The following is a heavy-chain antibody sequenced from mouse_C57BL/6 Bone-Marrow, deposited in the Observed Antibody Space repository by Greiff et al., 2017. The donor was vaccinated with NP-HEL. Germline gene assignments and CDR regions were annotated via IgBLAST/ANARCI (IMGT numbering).Heavy chain of an antibody. CDR3: ARDYTTVVAHWYFDV. J-gene: IGHJ1*03. V-gene: IGHV1-80*01. CDR1: GYAFSSYW. CDR2: IYPGDGDT. D-gene: IGHD1-1*01. Sequence: VQLQQSGAELVKPGASVKISCKASGYAFSSYWMNWVKQRPGKGLEWIGQIYPGDGDTNYNGKFKGKATLTADKSSSTAYMQLSSLTSEDSAVYFCARDYTTVVAHWYFDVWGTGTTVTVSS.